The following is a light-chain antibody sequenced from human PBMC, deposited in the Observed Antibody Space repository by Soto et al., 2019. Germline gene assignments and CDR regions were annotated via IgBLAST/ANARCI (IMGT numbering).Light chain of an antibody. Sequence: EIVLTQSPGTLSLSPGERATISCRASQIVSSSYLAWYQQKPGHAPRLLIYGASSRATGIPDRFSGSGSGTDFTLTISRLEPEDFAVYYCQQYGSSPTWTFGQGTKVDIK. J-gene: IGKJ1*01. CDR1: QIVSSSY. CDR2: GAS. CDR3: QQYGSSPTWT. V-gene: IGKV3-20*01.